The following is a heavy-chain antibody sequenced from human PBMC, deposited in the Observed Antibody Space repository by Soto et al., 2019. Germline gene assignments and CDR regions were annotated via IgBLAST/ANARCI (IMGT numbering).Heavy chain of an antibody. J-gene: IGHJ1*01. V-gene: IGHV1-8*01. Sequence: QVQLVQSGAEVKKPGASVKVSCKASGYTFTSYDINWVRQATGQGLEWMGWMNPNSGNTGYAQKFQGRVTMTRNTSISTAYMELRSLRSEDTAVYYCARSIAVAGLQYFQHWGQGTLVTVSS. D-gene: IGHD6-19*01. CDR2: MNPNSGNT. CDR3: ARSIAVAGLQYFQH. CDR1: GYTFTSYD.